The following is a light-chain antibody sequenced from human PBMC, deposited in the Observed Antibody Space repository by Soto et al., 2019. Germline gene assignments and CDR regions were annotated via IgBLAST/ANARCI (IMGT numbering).Light chain of an antibody. V-gene: IGLV2-8*01. J-gene: IGLJ1*01. CDR3: KSYAGSNTYV. Sequence: QSALTQPPSASGSPGQSVTISCTGTKNDIGVYDFVSWYQHHPGKAPRLIIYEVVQRPSAVPDRFSGSKSGNTASLTVSGLQAADEADYFCKSYAGSNTYVFGSGTKLTVL. CDR2: EVV. CDR1: KNDIGVYDF.